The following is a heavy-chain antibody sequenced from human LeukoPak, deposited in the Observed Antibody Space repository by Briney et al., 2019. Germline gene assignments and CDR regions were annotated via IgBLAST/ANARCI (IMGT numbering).Heavy chain of an antibody. V-gene: IGHV4-31*03. J-gene: IGHJ3*01. CDR1: GGSISSGGEY. CDR3: AREKTAYYYDRSGFSEGAFDV. CDR2: VYYSGST. D-gene: IGHD3-22*01. Sequence: SETLSLTCTVSGGSISSGGEYWSWIRHLPGKGLEWIGYVYYSGSTYYNPSLESRITMSVDTSENQFFLNLSSVTAADTAVYYCAREKTAYYYDRSGFSEGAFDVWGEGANVTDSS.